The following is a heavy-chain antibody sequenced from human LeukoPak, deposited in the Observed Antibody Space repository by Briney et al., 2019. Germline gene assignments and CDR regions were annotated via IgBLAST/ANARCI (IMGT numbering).Heavy chain of an antibody. CDR1: GYSFTSYW. V-gene: IGHV5-51*01. CDR3: VTHYDSSGYSE. J-gene: IGHJ4*02. Sequence: GESLKISCKGSGYSFTSYWIGWVRQMPGKGVEGMGIIYPGDSDTSYSPSFQGQVTISADKSINTSYLQWSSLKASDTAMYYCVTHYDSSGYSEWGQGTLVTVSS. D-gene: IGHD3-22*01. CDR2: IYPGDSDT.